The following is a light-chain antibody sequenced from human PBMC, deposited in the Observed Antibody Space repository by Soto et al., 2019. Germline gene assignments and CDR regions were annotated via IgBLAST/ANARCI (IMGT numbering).Light chain of an antibody. CDR1: QGIRNY. CDR3: QKYNSAPLT. CDR2: TAS. J-gene: IGKJ5*01. Sequence: DIQMTQSPSSLSASVGDIVTITFRASQGIRNYLAWYQQKPGKVPKLLIYTASTLQSGVPSRFSGSGSGTDFTLTISSLQPEDVATYYCQKYNSAPLTFGPGTRLEIK. V-gene: IGKV1-27*01.